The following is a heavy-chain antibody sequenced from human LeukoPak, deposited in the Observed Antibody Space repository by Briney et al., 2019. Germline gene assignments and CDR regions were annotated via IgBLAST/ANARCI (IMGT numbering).Heavy chain of an antibody. CDR3: ARLIATAAGNEDNWFDP. V-gene: IGHV1-46*01. D-gene: IGHD6-13*01. CDR1: GYTFTSYY. CDR2: INPSGGST. Sequence: ASVTVSFTASGYTFTSYYMHWVRQAPGQGLEWMGIINPSGGSTSYAQKFQGRVTMTRDTSTSTVYMELSSLRSEDTAVYYCARLIATAAGNEDNWFDPWGQGTLVIVSS. J-gene: IGHJ5*02.